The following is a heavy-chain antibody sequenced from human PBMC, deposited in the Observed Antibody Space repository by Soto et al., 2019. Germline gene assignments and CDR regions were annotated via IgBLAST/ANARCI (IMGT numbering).Heavy chain of an antibody. V-gene: IGHV3-7*02. Sequence: PGGSLRLSCAASGFTFSNHWMTWVRQAPGKGLEWVANIKRDGSEKSYVDSVKGRFSVSRDNTKNSLYLQMNNLRAEDTAVYYCATRPPDETYYGVFDYWGRGALVTVSS. CDR2: IKRDGSEK. D-gene: IGHD3-10*01. CDR3: ATRPPDETYYGVFDY. CDR1: GFTFSNHW. J-gene: IGHJ4*02.